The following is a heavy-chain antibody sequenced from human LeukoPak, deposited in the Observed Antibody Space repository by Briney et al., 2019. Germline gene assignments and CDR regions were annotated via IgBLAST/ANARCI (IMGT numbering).Heavy chain of an antibody. J-gene: IGHJ4*02. CDR3: NPDLGYCSGGSCPPTSYQN. CDR2: IRSKAYGGTT. Sequence: PGGSLRLSCTASGFTFGDYAMSWFRQAPGKGLEWVGFIRSKAYGGTTEYAASVKGRFTISRDDSKSIAYLQMNSLKTEDTAVYYCNPDLGYCSGGSCPPTSYQNWGQGTLVTVSS. V-gene: IGHV3-49*03. D-gene: IGHD2-15*01. CDR1: GFTFGDYA.